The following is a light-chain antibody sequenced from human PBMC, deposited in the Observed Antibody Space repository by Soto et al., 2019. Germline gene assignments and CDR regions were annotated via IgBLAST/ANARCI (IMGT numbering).Light chain of an antibody. J-gene: IGLJ2*01. CDR3: SAYTTGDTLA. CDR2: DVS. CDR1: TNDVGAYDY. Sequence: QSALTQPASVSGSPGQPITISCTGTTNDVGAYDYVSWYQHHPGKAPRLMIFDVSDRPSGVSNRFSGSKSCNTASLTISGLQAEDEADYYCSAYTTGDTLAFGGGTKLTVL. V-gene: IGLV2-14*03.